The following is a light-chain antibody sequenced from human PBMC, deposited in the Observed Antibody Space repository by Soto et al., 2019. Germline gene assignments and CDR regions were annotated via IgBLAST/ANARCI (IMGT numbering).Light chain of an antibody. CDR3: SSYTRSSTLYV. CDR2: DVS. V-gene: IGLV2-14*03. Sequence: QSALTQPASVSGSPGQSITISCTGTSSDVGGYNYVSWYQQHPGKAPKLMIYDVSNRPSGVSYRSSGSKSGNTASLTISGLQAEDEADYYCSSYTRSSTLYVFGTGTKVTV. J-gene: IGLJ1*01. CDR1: SSDVGGYNY.